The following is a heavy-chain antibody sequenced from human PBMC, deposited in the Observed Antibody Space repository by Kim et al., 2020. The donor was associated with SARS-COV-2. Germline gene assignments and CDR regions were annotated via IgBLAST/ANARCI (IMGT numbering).Heavy chain of an antibody. CDR1: GFTFSNAW. CDR2: IKSKTDGGTT. CDR3: TTDFVIASAGIDY. Sequence: GGSLRLSCAASGFTFSNAWMSWVRQAPGKGLEWVGRIKSKTDGGTTAYAAPVRGRFTISRDDSKNTLYLQMKSLKTEDTAVYYWTTDFVIASAGIDYWGQGTLVTVSS. D-gene: IGHD6-13*01. J-gene: IGHJ4*02. V-gene: IGHV3-15*01.